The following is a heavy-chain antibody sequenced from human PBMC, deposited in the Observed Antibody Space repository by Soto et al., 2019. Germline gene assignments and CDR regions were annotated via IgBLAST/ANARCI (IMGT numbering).Heavy chain of an antibody. J-gene: IGHJ5*02. CDR2: INHSGTT. CDR1: GGSFSGYY. V-gene: IGHV4-34*01. Sequence: SETLSLTCAVYGGSFSGYYWSWIRQPPGRGLEWIGEINHSGTTNNNPSLKSRVTISVDTSKNQFSLKVSSVTAADTAVYYCARGTAGGSETYYNSWFDPWGQGTLVTAPQ. CDR3: ARGTAGGSETYYNSWFDP. D-gene: IGHD3-10*01.